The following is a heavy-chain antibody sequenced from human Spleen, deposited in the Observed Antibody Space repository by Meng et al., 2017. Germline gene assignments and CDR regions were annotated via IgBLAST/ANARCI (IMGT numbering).Heavy chain of an antibody. CDR2: INHSGNT. Sequence: LRLSCAVYDGSFTIYYWSWIRQSPGKGLEWIGEINHSGNTNYNPSLKSRVTISVDTSKNQFSLNLHSVTAADTAVYYCARARNYYDSGSFDSWGQGTLVTVSS. CDR1: DGSFTIYY. V-gene: IGHV4-34*01. J-gene: IGHJ4*02. D-gene: IGHD3-10*01. CDR3: ARARNYYDSGSFDS.